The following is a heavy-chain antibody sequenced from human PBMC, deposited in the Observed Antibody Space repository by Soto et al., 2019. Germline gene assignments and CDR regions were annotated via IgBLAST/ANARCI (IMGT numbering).Heavy chain of an antibody. CDR3: TTDSRTTLPEIRFDY. D-gene: IGHD1-26*01. J-gene: IGHJ4*01. V-gene: IGHV3-15*07. Sequence: GGSLRLSCAASGFPFSNAWINWVRQVPGKGLEWVGRVKSKTDGGSSDYAAPVKGRFAVSRDDSKNIVYLQMNSLKIEDTGVYYCTTDSRTTLPEIRFDYWGHGSQVTVSS. CDR2: VKSKTDGGSS. CDR1: GFPFSNAW.